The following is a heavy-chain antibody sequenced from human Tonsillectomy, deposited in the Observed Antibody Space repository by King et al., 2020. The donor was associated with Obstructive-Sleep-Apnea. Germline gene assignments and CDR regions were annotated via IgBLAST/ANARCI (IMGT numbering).Heavy chain of an antibody. Sequence: VQLVESGGGVVQPGRSLRLSCAASGFTFSSYGMHWVRQAPGKGLEWVALMSYDGSNKQYADSVKGRFTISRDNSKNTLYLQMNSLGAEDTAVYYCAKDFSAAATPLSYLYYGMDVWGQGTMVTVSS. CDR1: GFTFSSYG. J-gene: IGHJ6*02. D-gene: IGHD6-13*01. V-gene: IGHV3-30*18. CDR2: MSYDGSNK. CDR3: AKDFSAAATPLSYLYYGMDV.